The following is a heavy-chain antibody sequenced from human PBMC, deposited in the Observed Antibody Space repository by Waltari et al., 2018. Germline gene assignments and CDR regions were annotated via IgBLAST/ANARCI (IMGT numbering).Heavy chain of an antibody. CDR1: GYTLTGYY. CDR3: ASLAGYSSSWYFDI. D-gene: IGHD6-13*01. Sequence: QVQLVQSGAEVKKPGASVKVSCKASGYTLTGYYMHWVRQAPGPGLEWMGWINPNNGGTNNAQKFQGRVTMTRDTSISTAYMERSRLRSDDTAVYYCASLAGYSSSWYFDIWGQGTMVTVSS. J-gene: IGHJ3*02. V-gene: IGHV1-2*02. CDR2: INPNNGGT.